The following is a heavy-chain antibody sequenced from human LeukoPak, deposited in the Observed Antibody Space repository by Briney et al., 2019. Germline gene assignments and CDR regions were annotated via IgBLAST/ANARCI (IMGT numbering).Heavy chain of an antibody. D-gene: IGHD3-9*01. J-gene: IGHJ4*02. CDR1: GFTFSSYS. V-gene: IGHV3-21*01. CDR3: ARGVEVTYYDILTGIDY. CDR2: ISSSSSYI. Sequence: KAGGSLRLSCAASGFTFSSYSMNWVRQAPGKGLEWVSSISSSSSYIYYADSVKGRFTISRDNAKNSLYLQMNSPRAEDTAVYYCARGVEVTYYDILTGIDYWGQGTLVTVSS.